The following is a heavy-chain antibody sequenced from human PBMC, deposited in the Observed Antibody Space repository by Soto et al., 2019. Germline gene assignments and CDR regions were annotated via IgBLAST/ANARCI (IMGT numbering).Heavy chain of an antibody. J-gene: IGHJ4*02. CDR3: ARTITGYFWAGAY. V-gene: IGHV3-23*01. CDR1: GFTFNMYA. Sequence: EVQLSESGGGLAQPGGSLRLSCAASGFTFNMYAISWVRQAPGKGLEGVAGIGGSGANTYYADFVKGRFTISRDNPKNTLYLQMDSLRAEDTATYYCARTITGYFWAGAYWGQGTLVTVSS. CDR2: IGGSGANT. D-gene: IGHD1-1*01.